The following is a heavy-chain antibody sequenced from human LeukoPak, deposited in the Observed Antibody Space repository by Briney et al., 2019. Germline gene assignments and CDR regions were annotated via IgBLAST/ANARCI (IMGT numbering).Heavy chain of an antibody. CDR2: IDPSDSYT. CDR3: ASVVVVAATREGAFDI. Sequence: GEPLRISCKGSGYSFTSYWINWVRQMPGKGLEWMGRIDPSDSYTNYSPSFQGHVTISADKSISTASLQWSSLKASDTAMYYCASVVVVAATREGAFDIWGQGTMVTVSS. CDR1: GYSFTSYW. J-gene: IGHJ3*02. V-gene: IGHV5-10-1*01. D-gene: IGHD2-15*01.